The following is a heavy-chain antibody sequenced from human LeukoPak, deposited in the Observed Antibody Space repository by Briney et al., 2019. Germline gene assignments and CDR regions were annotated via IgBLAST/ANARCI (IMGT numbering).Heavy chain of an antibody. D-gene: IGHD5-18*01. V-gene: IGHV3-30*02. J-gene: IGHJ4*02. CDR2: VRYDGSNK. CDR3: AKDTRAYSGYDTGGYSYGLTDY. CDR1: GFTFSSYG. Sequence: GGSLRLSCAASGFTFSSYGMHWVRQAPGKGLEWVAFVRYDGSNKYYADSVKGRFTISRDNSKNTLYLQMNSLRAEDTAVYYCAKDTRAYSGYDTGGYSYGLTDYWGQGTLVTVSS.